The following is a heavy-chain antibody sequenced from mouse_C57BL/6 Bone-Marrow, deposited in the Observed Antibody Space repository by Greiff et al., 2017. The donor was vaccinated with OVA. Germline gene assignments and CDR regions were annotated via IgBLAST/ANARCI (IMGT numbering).Heavy chain of an antibody. CDR3: ARRGYYYGSADVDYYAMDY. V-gene: IGHV1-59*01. J-gene: IGHJ4*01. D-gene: IGHD1-1*01. Sequence: QVQLQQPGAELVRPGTSVKLSCKASGYTFTSYWMHWVKQRPGQGLEWIGVIDPSDSYTNYNQKFKGKATLAVDTSSSTAYMQLSSLTSEDSAVYYCARRGYYYGSADVDYYAMDYWGQGTSVTGSS. CDR1: GYTFTSYW. CDR2: IDPSDSYT.